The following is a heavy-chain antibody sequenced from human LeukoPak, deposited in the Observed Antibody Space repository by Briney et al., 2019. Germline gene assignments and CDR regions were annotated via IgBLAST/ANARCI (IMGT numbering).Heavy chain of an antibody. D-gene: IGHD2-2*01. Sequence: PGGSLRLSCAASGFRFSIYSMNWVRQAPGKGLEWVSSVSSSSTSIYYADSLKGRFTISRDNAKNSLFLQVNSLRDEDTAVYYRARGPPCSSTSCYVTGAFDFWGQGTMVTVSS. CDR2: VSSSSTSI. J-gene: IGHJ3*01. CDR1: GFRFSIYS. V-gene: IGHV3-21*01. CDR3: ARGPPCSSTSCYVTGAFDF.